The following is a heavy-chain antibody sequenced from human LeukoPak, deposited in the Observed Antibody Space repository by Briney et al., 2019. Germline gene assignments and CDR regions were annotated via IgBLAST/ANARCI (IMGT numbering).Heavy chain of an antibody. CDR2: ISAYNGNT. J-gene: IGHJ6*03. Sequence: ASVKVSCKASGYTFTSYGISWVRQAPGQGLEWMGWISAYNGNTNYAQKLQGRVTMTTDTSTSTAYMELRSLRSDDTAVYYCARATDHESSSWALAYYYYYYMDVWGKGTTVTVSS. CDR3: ARATDHESSSWALAYYYYYYMDV. V-gene: IGHV1-18*01. CDR1: GYTFTSYG. D-gene: IGHD6-6*01.